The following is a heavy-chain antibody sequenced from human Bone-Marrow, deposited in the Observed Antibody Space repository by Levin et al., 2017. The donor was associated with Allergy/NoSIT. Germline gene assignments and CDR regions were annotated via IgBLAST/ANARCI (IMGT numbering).Heavy chain of an antibody. J-gene: IGHJ4*02. V-gene: IGHV4-31*03. CDR2: IYYSGST. D-gene: IGHD3-9*01. Sequence: SCTVSGVSISSGAYYWTWIRQHPGKGLEWIGYIYYSGSTYYNPSLKSRLTITADTSKNQFSLKLSSVTAADTAVYYCASQNYDILTSYWGQGTLVTVSS. CDR3: ASQNYDILTSY. CDR1: GVSISSGAYY.